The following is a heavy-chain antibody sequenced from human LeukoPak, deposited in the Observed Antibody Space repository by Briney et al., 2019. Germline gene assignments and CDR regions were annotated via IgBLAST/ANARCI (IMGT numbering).Heavy chain of an antibody. Sequence: SETLSLTCAVYGGSFSGYYWSWIRQPPGKGLEWIGEINHSGSTNYNPSLKSRVTISLDTSKNQFSLKLSSVTAADTAVYYCARVYDFWSGYYYFDYWGQGTLVTVSS. J-gene: IGHJ4*02. CDR1: GGSFSGYY. CDR3: ARVYDFWSGYYYFDY. V-gene: IGHV4-34*01. D-gene: IGHD3-3*01. CDR2: INHSGST.